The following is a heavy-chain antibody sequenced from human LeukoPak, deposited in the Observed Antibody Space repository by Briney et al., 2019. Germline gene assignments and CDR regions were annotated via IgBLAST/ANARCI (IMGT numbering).Heavy chain of an antibody. CDR3: AKDRDYGAAKYYFDY. CDR1: GFTFSSFA. D-gene: IGHD4-17*01. V-gene: IGHV3-30*18. Sequence: GGSLRLSCAASGFTFSSFAMHWVRQAPGKGLEYVAVIANDGRDKKYADSVKGRFTIPRDNSKNTLSLQLTSLRAEDTAVYYCAKDRDYGAAKYYFDYWGQGALVTVSS. J-gene: IGHJ4*02. CDR2: IANDGRDK.